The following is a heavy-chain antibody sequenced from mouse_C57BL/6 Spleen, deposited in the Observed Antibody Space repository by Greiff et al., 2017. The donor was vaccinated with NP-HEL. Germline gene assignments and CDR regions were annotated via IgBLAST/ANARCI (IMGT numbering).Heavy chain of an antibody. CDR1: GFTFSDYG. J-gene: IGHJ4*01. CDR3: ARPGYDYDEGADADAMDD. D-gene: IGHD2-4*01. Sequence: EVHLVESGGGLVKPGGSLKLSCAASGFTFSDYGMHWVRQAPEKGLEWVAYISSGSSTIYYADTVKGRFTISRDNAKNTLFLQMTSLRSEDTAMYYWARPGYDYDEGADADAMDDWGQGTSVTVSS. CDR2: ISSGSSTI. V-gene: IGHV5-17*01.